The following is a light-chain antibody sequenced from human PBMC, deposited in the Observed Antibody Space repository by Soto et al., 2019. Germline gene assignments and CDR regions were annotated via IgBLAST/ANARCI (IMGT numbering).Light chain of an antibody. CDR2: AAS. J-gene: IGKJ5*01. CDR3: HKYNSALLT. CDR1: QGIYNY. V-gene: IGKV1-27*01. Sequence: DIQMTQSPSSLSASVGDRVTITCRASQGIYNYLAWYQQKPGKAPKLLIYAASTLEAGVPSRFSGSGSGTDVTLTISSLQHEDVATYYCHKYNSALLTFGQGTRLEIK.